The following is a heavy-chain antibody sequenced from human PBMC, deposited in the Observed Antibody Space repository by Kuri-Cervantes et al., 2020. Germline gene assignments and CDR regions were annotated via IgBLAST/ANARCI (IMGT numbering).Heavy chain of an antibody. D-gene: IGHD3/OR15-3a*01. Sequence: SGPTLVKPTQTLTLTCTFSGFSLNTPGVGVAWIRQPPGKALEWLAINFWVDNERYSPSLKSRLTITQDTSKNQVVLTMTNMNPADTGTYYCARVYWTYLFDPWGQGTLVTVSS. CDR3: ARVYWTYLFDP. V-gene: IGHV2-5*02. CDR2: NFWVDNE. J-gene: IGHJ5*02. CDR1: GFSLNTPGVG.